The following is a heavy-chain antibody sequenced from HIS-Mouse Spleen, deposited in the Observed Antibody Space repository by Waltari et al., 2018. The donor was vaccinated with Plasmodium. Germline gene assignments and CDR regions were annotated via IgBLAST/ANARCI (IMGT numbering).Heavy chain of an antibody. CDR3: ASSGSGSYYY. D-gene: IGHD3-10*01. Sequence: QVQLQQWGARLLTPSETLSPTCAVYGGSFSGYYWSWIRQPPGKGLEWIGEINHSGSTNYNPSLKSRVTISVDTSKNQFSLKLSSVTAADTAVYYCASSGSGSYYYWGQGTLVTVSS. CDR2: INHSGST. CDR1: GGSFSGYY. J-gene: IGHJ4*02. V-gene: IGHV4-34*01.